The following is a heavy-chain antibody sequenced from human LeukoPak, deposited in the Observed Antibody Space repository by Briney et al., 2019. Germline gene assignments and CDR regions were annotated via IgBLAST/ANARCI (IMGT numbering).Heavy chain of an antibody. CDR2: ISYDGNKK. CDR3: SRDPRGIALAGTYDY. J-gene: IGHJ4*02. CDR1: GFSFSSFG. V-gene: IGHV3-30*03. Sequence: GTSLRLSCAASGFSFSSFGMHWVRQAPGKGLEWVAVISYDGNKKYYGDSVKGRFTISRDNSMNTLYLKMNSLTADDTAVYYCSRDPRGIALAGTYDYWGQGILVTVSS. D-gene: IGHD6-19*01.